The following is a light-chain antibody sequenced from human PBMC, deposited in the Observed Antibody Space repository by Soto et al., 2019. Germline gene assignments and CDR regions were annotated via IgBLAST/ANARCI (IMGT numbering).Light chain of an antibody. V-gene: IGLV1-44*01. Sequence: QSVLTQPPSASGTPGQRVTTSCSGSSSNIGTNTVNWYQQLPGTAPKLLIYNNNQRPSGVPDRFSGPKSGTSASLAISGLQSDIEADYYCAAWDDSLNGYVFGIGTKVTVL. CDR3: AAWDDSLNGYV. CDR1: SSNIGTNT. CDR2: NNN. J-gene: IGLJ1*01.